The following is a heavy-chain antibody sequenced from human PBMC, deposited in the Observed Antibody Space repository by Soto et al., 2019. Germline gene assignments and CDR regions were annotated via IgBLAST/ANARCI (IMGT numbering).Heavy chain of an antibody. Sequence: ASVKVSCKTSGYTFTGYYVHWVRQAPGQGLEWMGWINPNSGDTYLAQRFQGRVTMNRDTSIGTAYMELRGLTSDDTAEYYCAKGGAIVAAGTRVYLYNAMDVWGQGTTVTVSS. J-gene: IGHJ6*02. CDR2: INPNSGDT. CDR3: AKGGAIVAAGTRVYLYNAMDV. D-gene: IGHD1-26*01. V-gene: IGHV1-2*02. CDR1: GYTFTGYY.